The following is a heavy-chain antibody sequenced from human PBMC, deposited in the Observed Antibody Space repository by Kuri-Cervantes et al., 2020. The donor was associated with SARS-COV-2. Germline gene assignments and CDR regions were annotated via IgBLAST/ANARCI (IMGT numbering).Heavy chain of an antibody. CDR3: ARDGRYGELNWFDP. J-gene: IGHJ5*02. D-gene: IGHD4-17*01. CDR1: GGSISSYY. V-gene: IGHV4-59*01. Sequence: SETLSLTCTVSGGSISSYYWSWIRQPPGKGLEWIGDIYYRVSTNYNPSLKSRVTMSVDTSTNQYSLELCSVTAPDTAVYYCARDGRYGELNWFDPWGQGTLVTVSS. CDR2: IYYRVST.